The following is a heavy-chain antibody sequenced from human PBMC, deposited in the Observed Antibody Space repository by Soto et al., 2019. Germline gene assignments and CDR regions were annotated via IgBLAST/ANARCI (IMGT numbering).Heavy chain of an antibody. Sequence: QLQLQESGPGLVKPSETLSLTCTVSGGSISSSSYYWGWIRQPPGKGLEWIGSIYYSWSTYYNPSLTSRVTISVDTSKNQFSLKLSSVTAADTAVYYCARLSGGSYAWENYWGQGTLVTVSS. D-gene: IGHD1-26*01. J-gene: IGHJ4*02. CDR3: ARLSGGSYAWENY. V-gene: IGHV4-39*01. CDR1: GGSISSSSYY. CDR2: IYYSWST.